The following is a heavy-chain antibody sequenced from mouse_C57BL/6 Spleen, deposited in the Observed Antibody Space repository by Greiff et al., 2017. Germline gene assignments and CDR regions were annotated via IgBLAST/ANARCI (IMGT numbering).Heavy chain of an antibody. CDR3: TRRAYYDYDEDYAMDY. D-gene: IGHD2-4*01. CDR2: IYPGNSDT. Sequence: VQLKQSGTVLARPGASVKMSCKTSGYTFTSYWMHWVKQRPGQGLEWIGAIYPGNSDTSYNQKFKGKAKLTAVTSASTAYMELSSLTNEDSAVYYCTRRAYYDYDEDYAMDYWGQGTSVTVSS. J-gene: IGHJ4*01. CDR1: GYTFTSYW. V-gene: IGHV1-5*01.